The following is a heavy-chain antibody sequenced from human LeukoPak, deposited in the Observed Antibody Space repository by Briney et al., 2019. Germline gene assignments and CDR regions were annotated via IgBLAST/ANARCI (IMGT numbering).Heavy chain of an antibody. V-gene: IGHV3-7*01. J-gene: IGHJ4*02. D-gene: IGHD2-21*02. CDR3: ARDVGGARDVGGDCHFCLDY. CDR1: GFTFSSYW. CDR2: IKQDGSEK. Sequence: SGGSLRLSCAASGFTFSSYWMSWVPQAPGKGLEGVANIKQDGSEKYYADSVKGRFTISRDNSKNTLYLQMNNLRAEDAAVYYCARDVGGARDVGGDCHFCLDYWGQGTLVTVSS.